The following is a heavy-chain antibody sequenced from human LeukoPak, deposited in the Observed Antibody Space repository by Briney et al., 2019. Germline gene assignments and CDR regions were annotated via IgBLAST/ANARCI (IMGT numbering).Heavy chain of an antibody. CDR1: GGTFSSYT. CDR2: IIPILGIA. V-gene: IGHV1-69*02. D-gene: IGHD6-19*01. Sequence: SVKVSCKASGGTFSSYTISWVRQAPGQGLEWMGRIIPILGIANYAQKFQERVTITRDMSTSTAYMELSSLRSEDTAVYYCARGKRSIAVAGPKGYYYYYMDVWGKGTTVTVSS. CDR3: ARGKRSIAVAGPKGYYYYYMDV. J-gene: IGHJ6*03.